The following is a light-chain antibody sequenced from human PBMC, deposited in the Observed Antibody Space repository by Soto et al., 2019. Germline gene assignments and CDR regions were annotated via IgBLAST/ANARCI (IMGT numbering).Light chain of an antibody. CDR1: QSVSNKY. V-gene: IGKV3-15*01. CDR3: QQYNKWPQT. J-gene: IGKJ1*01. CDR2: GAS. Sequence: IVMTQSPSTLSVSPGEWATLSCRAGQSVSNKYLAWYHQRPGQGPSLLIFGASTRATGIPARFSGSGSDTEFTLTISSLQPEDFANYYCQQYNKWPQTFGPGTKVDIK.